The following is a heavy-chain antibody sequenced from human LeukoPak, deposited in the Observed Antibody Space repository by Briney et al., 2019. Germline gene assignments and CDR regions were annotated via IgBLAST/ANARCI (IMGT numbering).Heavy chain of an antibody. CDR2: ISPYNGDT. CDR3: AKLRGGIYSSRDAFDI. J-gene: IGHJ3*02. D-gene: IGHD3-16*01. V-gene: IGHV1-18*04. CDR1: GYTFSSNG. Sequence: ASVKVSYKASGYTFSSNGISWVRQGTGQGLEWMAWISPYNGDTKYAPEFQGRVTVTTDTSTSTAYMELRSLRSDDTALYYCAKLRGGIYSSRDAFDIWGQGTMVTVSS.